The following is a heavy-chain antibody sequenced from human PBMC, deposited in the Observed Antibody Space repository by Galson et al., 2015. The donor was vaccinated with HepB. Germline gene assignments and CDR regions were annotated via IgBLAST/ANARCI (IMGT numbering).Heavy chain of an antibody. V-gene: IGHV3-30*18. CDR1: GFTFSNYA. D-gene: IGHD2-15*01. Sequence: SLRLSCAASGFTFSNYAMHWVRQAPGKGLEWVSVIFHDGSQKYFADSAKGRLTISRDNSRNTLHLHMDSLTDEDTAVYYCAKDRGWYQAFDTWGQGTLVVVSS. CDR3: AKDRGWYQAFDT. CDR2: IFHDGSQK. J-gene: IGHJ4*02.